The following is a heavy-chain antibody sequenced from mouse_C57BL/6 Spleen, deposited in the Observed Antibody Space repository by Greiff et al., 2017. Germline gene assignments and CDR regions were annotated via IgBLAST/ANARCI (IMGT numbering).Heavy chain of an antibody. CDR3: ARGSTVVAPYDAMDY. Sequence: VQLQQSGPVLVKPGASVKMSCKASGYTFTDYYMNWVKQSHGKSLEWIGVINPYNGGTSYNQKFKGKATLTVDKSSSTAYMELNSLTSEDSAVYYCARGSTVVAPYDAMDYWGQGTSVTVSS. CDR2: INPYNGGT. V-gene: IGHV1-19*01. CDR1: GYTFTDYY. J-gene: IGHJ4*01. D-gene: IGHD1-1*01.